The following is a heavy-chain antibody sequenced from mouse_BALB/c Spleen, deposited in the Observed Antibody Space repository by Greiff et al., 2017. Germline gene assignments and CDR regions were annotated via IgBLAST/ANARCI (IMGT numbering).Heavy chain of an antibody. CDR2: ISNLAYSI. CDR3: ARAYYGYAMDY. Sequence: EVKLMESGGGLVQPGGSRKLSCAASGFTFSDYGMAWVRQAPGKGPEWVAFISNLAYSIYYADTVTGRFTISRENAKNTLYLEMSSLRSEDTAMYYCARAYYGYAMDYWGQGTSVTVAS. CDR1: GFTFSDYG. J-gene: IGHJ4*01. V-gene: IGHV5-15*02. D-gene: IGHD1-1*01.